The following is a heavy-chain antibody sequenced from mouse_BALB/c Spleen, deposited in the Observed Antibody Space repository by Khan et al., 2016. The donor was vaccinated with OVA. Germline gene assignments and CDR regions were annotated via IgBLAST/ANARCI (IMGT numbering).Heavy chain of an antibody. J-gene: IGHJ4*01. D-gene: IGHD2-14*01. CDR2: IWGGGGT. V-gene: IGHV2-6-4*01. Sequence: VQLQESGPGLVAPSQSLSITCTVSGFSLSRYNIHWVRQPPGKGLEWLGMIWGGGGTDYNSTLKSRLSISKDNSKSQVFLKMNSLQTEDAAMSYCARAYYRYDGYYAMDYWGPGTSVTVSS. CDR1: GFSLSRYN. CDR3: ARAYYRYDGYYAMDY.